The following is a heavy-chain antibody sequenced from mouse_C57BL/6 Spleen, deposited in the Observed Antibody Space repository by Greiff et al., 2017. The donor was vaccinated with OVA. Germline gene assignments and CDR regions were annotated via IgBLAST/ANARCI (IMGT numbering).Heavy chain of an antibody. D-gene: IGHD2-3*01. V-gene: IGHV14-4*01. CDR2: IDPENGDT. J-gene: IGHJ4*01. CDR1: GFNIKDDY. Sequence: VQLQQSGAELVRPGASVKLSCTASGFNIKDDYMHWVKQRPEQGLEWIGWIDPENGDTEYASKFQGKATITADTSSNTAYLQLSSLTSEDTAVYYCTTVTSPYAMDYWGQGTSVTVSS. CDR3: TTVTSPYAMDY.